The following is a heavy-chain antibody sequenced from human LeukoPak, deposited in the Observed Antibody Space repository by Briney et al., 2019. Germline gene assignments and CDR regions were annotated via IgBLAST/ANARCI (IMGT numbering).Heavy chain of an antibody. J-gene: IGHJ4*02. CDR2: VYNSENT. CDR3: ATFPSIGPVAKFVY. CDR1: GGSISIYY. Sequence: PSETLSLTCTVSGGSISIYYWSWIRQPPGKGLEWIGYVYNSENTNYNPSLKSRATISADTSKNQFSLKLNSVTAADTAVYYCATFPSIGPVAKFVYWGQGTLVTVSS. V-gene: IGHV4-59*01. D-gene: IGHD2-15*01.